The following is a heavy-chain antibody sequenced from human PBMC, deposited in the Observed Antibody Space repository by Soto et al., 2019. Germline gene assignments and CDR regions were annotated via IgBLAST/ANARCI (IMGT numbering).Heavy chain of an antibody. CDR1: GTSISSSDYY. J-gene: IGHJ6*02. Sequence: PSETLSLTCTVSGTSISSSDYYWGWIRQPPGKGLEWIGSIYYSGSTNYNPSLKSRVTISVDTSKNQFSLKLSSVTAADTAVYYCAREIVRIAAVGYYYYYGMDFWGQGPTLTVSS. CDR3: AREIVRIAAVGYYYYYGMDF. V-gene: IGHV4-39*07. CDR2: IYYSGST. D-gene: IGHD6-13*01.